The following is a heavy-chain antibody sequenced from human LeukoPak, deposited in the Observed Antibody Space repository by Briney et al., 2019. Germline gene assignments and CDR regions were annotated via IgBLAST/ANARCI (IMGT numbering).Heavy chain of an antibody. D-gene: IGHD5-24*01. V-gene: IGHV3-30*03. CDR3: ARTGTREGINYGIDY. CDR1: GFTFSSYG. Sequence: PGGSLRLSCGASGFTFSSYGMHWVRRAPGMGLDWVAAISKDGRNKYYADSVKGRFTISRDNSRNTLSLEMNSLRSEDTAIYYCARTGTREGINYGIDYWGQGTLVTVSS. J-gene: IGHJ4*02. CDR2: ISKDGRNK.